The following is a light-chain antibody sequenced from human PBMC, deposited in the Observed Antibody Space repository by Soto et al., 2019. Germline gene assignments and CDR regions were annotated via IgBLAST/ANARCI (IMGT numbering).Light chain of an antibody. CDR1: ESVSTN. CDR2: GVS. CDR3: QQYNNWPQT. V-gene: IGKV3-15*01. J-gene: IGKJ1*01. Sequence: ETVMTQSPATLSVSPGERATLSCRASESVSTNLAWYQQKPGQAPRLLIHGVSTGATGIPARFSGRGSGTEFTLTISSLQSEDFAVYYCQQYNNWPQTFGQGTKVDIK.